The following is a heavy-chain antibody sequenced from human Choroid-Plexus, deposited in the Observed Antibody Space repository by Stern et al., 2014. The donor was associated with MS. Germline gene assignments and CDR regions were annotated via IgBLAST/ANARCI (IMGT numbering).Heavy chain of an antibody. CDR2: IFPVFGTP. V-gene: IGHV1-69*01. CDR3: ALSSETSDRWYSLGYDL. CDR1: GGTFSKFP. Sequence: QVPLVQSGAEVTKPGSSLKVSCKASGGTFSKFPSSWVRQAPGQGLEWMGGIFPVFGTPTYAEEFRGRVTITAVVSTSTVSMELSSLRSDDTAVYYCALSSETSDRWYSLGYDLWGQGTLVTVSS. J-gene: IGHJ5*02. D-gene: IGHD6-13*01.